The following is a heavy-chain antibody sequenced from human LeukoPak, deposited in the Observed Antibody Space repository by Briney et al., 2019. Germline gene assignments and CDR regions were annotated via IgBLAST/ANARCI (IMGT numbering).Heavy chain of an antibody. CDR2: IKHDGTEN. D-gene: IGHD6-13*01. J-gene: IGHJ4*02. CDR1: GFTVSSDY. CDR3: ARPTIAAAADY. Sequence: GGSLRLSCTASGFTVSSDYMSWVRQAPGKGLEWVANIKHDGTENYYVDSVKGRFTISRDNAKNSLYLQMNSLRAEDTAVYYCARPTIAAAADYWGQGTLVTVSS. V-gene: IGHV3-7*05.